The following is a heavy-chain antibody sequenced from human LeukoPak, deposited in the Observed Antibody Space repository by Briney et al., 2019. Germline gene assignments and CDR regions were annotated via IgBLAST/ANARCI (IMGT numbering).Heavy chain of an antibody. V-gene: IGHV1-24*01. D-gene: IGHD2-2*01. Sequence: ASVKVSCKVSGCTLTELSMHWVRQAPGKGLEWMGGFDPEDGETIYAQKFQGRVTMTEDTSTDTAYMELSSLRSEDTAVYYCATKFRYCSSTSCYFDYWGQGTLVTVSS. CDR3: ATKFRYCSSTSCYFDY. CDR2: FDPEDGET. CDR1: GCTLTELS. J-gene: IGHJ4*02.